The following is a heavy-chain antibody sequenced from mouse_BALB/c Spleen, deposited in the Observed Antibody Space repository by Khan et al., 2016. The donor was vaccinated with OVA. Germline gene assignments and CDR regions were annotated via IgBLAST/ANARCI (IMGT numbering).Heavy chain of an antibody. V-gene: IGHV14-3*02. Sequence: EVKLQESGAELVKPGASVKLSCTASGFNIKDTYMHWVKQRPEQGLEWIGRIDPANGNTKYDPKFQGKATITADTSSNTAYLQLSSLTSEDTAVYYCASDRLRGFAYWGQGTLVTVSA. CDR1: GFNIKDTY. CDR2: IDPANGNT. CDR3: ASDRLRGFAY. D-gene: IGHD2-4*01. J-gene: IGHJ3*01.